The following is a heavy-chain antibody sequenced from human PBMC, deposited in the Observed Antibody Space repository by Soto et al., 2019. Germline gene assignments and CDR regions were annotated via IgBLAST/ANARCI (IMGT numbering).Heavy chain of an antibody. Sequence: EVHLVESGGGLVQPGGSLSLSCAASGFTVSSAYMAWVRQAPGKGLEWVSSIYTGGNTYYADSVKGRFTISRDSSENTLYLQMISLRAEYSVLYYCSRFCGSENYCYFFDYWGRGSLITVSS. CDR3: SRFCGSENYCYFFDY. J-gene: IGHJ4*02. D-gene: IGHD3-10*01. V-gene: IGHV3-66*01. CDR2: IYTGGNT. CDR1: GFTVSSAY.